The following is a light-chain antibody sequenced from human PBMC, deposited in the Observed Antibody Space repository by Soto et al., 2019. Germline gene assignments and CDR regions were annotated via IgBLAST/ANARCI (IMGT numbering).Light chain of an antibody. CDR2: DAS. J-gene: IGKJ1*01. V-gene: IGKV1-5*01. CDR3: QQYNSYSRT. CDR1: QIISSW. Sequence: DIQMTQSPSTLSASVGDRVTITCRASQIISSWLAWYQQKPGKAPKLLIYDASSFESGVPSRFSGSGSGTQLTHTISSLQPDDFATYDCQQYNSYSRTFGQGTKVEIK.